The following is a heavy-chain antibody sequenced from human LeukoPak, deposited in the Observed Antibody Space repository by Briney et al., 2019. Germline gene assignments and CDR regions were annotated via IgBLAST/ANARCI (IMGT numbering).Heavy chain of an antibody. CDR3: ARPDYHSSASYYGPFDY. D-gene: IGHD3-22*01. Sequence: PSGTLSLTCAVSGGSISSSNWWSWVRQPPGKGLEWIGEIYHSGSTNYNPSLKSRVTISVDKSKNQFSLKLSSVTAADTAVYYCARPDYHSSASYYGPFDYWGQGSLVTVSS. CDR2: IYHSGST. J-gene: IGHJ4*02. V-gene: IGHV4-4*02. CDR1: GGSISSSNW.